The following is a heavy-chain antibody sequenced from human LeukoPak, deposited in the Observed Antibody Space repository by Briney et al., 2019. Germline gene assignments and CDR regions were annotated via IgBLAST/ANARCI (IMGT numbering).Heavy chain of an antibody. CDR1: GYSFTSYW. V-gene: IGHV5-51*01. CDR3: ARHAFTMVRGVILGPPSAFDP. D-gene: IGHD3-10*01. J-gene: IGHJ5*02. CDR2: IYLGDSDT. Sequence: GESLRISCKGSGYSFTSYWIGWVRQLPGKGLEWMEIIYLGDSDTSYSPSFQGQFTTSADKSISTAYLQWSSLKASDTAMYYCARHAFTMVRGVILGPPSAFDPWGQGTLVTVSS.